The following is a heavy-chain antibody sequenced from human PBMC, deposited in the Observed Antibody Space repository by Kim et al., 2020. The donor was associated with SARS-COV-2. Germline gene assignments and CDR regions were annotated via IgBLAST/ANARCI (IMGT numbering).Heavy chain of an antibody. CDR1: GFTFSLYQ. CDR3: ARDRSTSSAVWFDP. J-gene: IGHJ5*02. V-gene: IGHV3-48*03. Sequence: GGSLRLSCAASGFTFSLYQMSWVRQAPGKGLEWVSYIGSTGSTIYYADSVKGRFTISRDNANNSLFLQMNSLRAEDTAVYYCARDRSTSSAVWFDPWGQG. D-gene: IGHD6-6*01. CDR2: IGSTGSTI.